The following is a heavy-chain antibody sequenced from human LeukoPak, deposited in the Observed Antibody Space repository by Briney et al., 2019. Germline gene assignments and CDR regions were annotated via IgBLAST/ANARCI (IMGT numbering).Heavy chain of an antibody. CDR1: GYTFTSYA. CDR2: INAGNGNT. D-gene: IGHD2-2*01. V-gene: IGHV1-3*01. CDR3: ASLIVVVPAALGDAFDI. Sequence: ASVKVSCKASGYTFTSYAMHWVRQAPGQRLEWMGWINAGNGNTKYSQKFQGRVTITRDTSASTAYMELSRLRSDDTAVYYCASLIVVVPAALGDAFDIWGQGTMVTVSS. J-gene: IGHJ3*02.